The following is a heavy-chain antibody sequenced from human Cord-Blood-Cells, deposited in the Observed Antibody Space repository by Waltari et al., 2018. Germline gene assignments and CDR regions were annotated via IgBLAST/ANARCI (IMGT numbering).Heavy chain of an antibody. CDR3: ARSFVTLEWLCWFDP. D-gene: IGHD3-3*01. V-gene: IGHV1-69*01. CDR2: ISPIFGTA. Sequence: QVQLVQSGAVVKKPGSSVKVSCQASGGTFSSHGISWGRQAPGKGLEWMGGISPIFGTANYAQKFQGRVTITADESTSTAYMELSSLRSEDTAVYYCARSFVTLEWLCWFDPWGQGTLVTVSS. J-gene: IGHJ5*02. CDR1: GGTFSSHG.